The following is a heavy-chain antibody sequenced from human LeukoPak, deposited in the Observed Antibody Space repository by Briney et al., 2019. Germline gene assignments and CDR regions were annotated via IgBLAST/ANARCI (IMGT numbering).Heavy chain of an antibody. J-gene: IGHJ3*02. V-gene: IGHV1-18*01. CDR1: GYTFTSYG. Sequence: ASVKVSCKASGYTFTSYGISWVRQAPGQGLEWMGWISAYNGNTNYAQKLQGRVTMTTDTSTSTAYMELRSLRSDDTAVYYCARGQYVLLWFGDDMCAFDIWGQGTMVTVSS. CDR3: ARGQYVLLWFGDDMCAFDI. D-gene: IGHD3-10*01. CDR2: ISAYNGNT.